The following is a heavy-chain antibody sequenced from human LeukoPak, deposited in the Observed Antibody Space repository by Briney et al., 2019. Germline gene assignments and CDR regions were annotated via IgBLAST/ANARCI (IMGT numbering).Heavy chain of an antibody. CDR1: GYTFTSYA. CDR3: AREAKITMVRGVYRDRVDWFDP. V-gene: IGHV7-4-1*02. D-gene: IGHD3-10*01. Sequence: ASVKVSCKASGYTFTSYAMNWVRQAPGQGLEWMGWINTNTGNPTYAQGFTGRFVFSLDTSVSTAYLQISSLKAEDTAVYYCAREAKITMVRGVYRDRVDWFDPWGQGTLVTVSS. CDR2: INTNTGNP. J-gene: IGHJ5*02.